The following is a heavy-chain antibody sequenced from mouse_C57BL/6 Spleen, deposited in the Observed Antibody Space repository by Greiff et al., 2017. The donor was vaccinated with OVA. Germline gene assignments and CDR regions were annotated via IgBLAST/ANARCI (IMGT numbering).Heavy chain of an antibody. V-gene: IGHV2-6-1*01. CDR2: IWSDGST. CDR3: ARHETYYGNYDYAMDY. CDR1: GFSLTSYG. Sequence: VKLMESGPGLVAPSQRLSITCTVSGFSLTSYGVHWVRQPPGKGLEWLVVIWSDGSTTYNSALKSRLSISKDNSKSQVFLKMNSLQTDDTAMYYCARHETYYGNYDYAMDYWGQGTSVTVSS. J-gene: IGHJ4*01. D-gene: IGHD2-10*01.